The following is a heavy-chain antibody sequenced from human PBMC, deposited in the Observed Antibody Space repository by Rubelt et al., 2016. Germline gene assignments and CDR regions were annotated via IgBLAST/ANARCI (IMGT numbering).Heavy chain of an antibody. Sequence: QVQLVESGGGVVQPGRSLRLSCTASEFTFSSYSIHWVRQAPGEGLEWVSVISHDGKVQFYADSVKGRFTITRDNSGNTMSLQRNSLRPEDTAVYYCAREGGPRGRGLWYFDLWGRGTLVTVSS. D-gene: IGHD3-16*01. CDR1: EFTFSSYS. CDR3: AREGGPRGRGLWYFDL. V-gene: IGHV3-30*04. CDR2: ISHDGKVQ. J-gene: IGHJ2*01.